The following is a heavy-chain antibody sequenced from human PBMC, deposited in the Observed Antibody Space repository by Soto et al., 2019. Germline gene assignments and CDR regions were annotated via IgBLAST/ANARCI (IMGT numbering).Heavy chain of an antibody. Sequence: EVQLVESGGGLVQPGGSLRVSCAASGFTFSSYWMHWVRQAPGKGLVWVSRINSDGSSTSYADSVKGRFTISRDNAKNTLYLQKNSLRAEDTAIYYCARMGAVAGLHYWGQGTLVTVSS. CDR1: GFTFSSYW. CDR3: ARMGAVAGLHY. V-gene: IGHV3-74*01. D-gene: IGHD6-19*01. J-gene: IGHJ4*02. CDR2: INSDGSST.